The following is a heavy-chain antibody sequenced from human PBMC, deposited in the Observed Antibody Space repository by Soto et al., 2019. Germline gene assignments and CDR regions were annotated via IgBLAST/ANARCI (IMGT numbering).Heavy chain of an antibody. J-gene: IGHJ5*02. D-gene: IGHD2-2*01. Sequence: HPGGSLRLSCAASGFTFSSYAMSWVRQAPGKGLEWVSAISGSGGSTYYADSVKGRFTISRDNSKNTLYLQMNSLRAEDTAVYYCAKEAGPGIVVVPADYNWFDPWGQGTLVTVPQ. CDR3: AKEAGPGIVVVPADYNWFDP. CDR2: ISGSGGST. CDR1: GFTFSSYA. V-gene: IGHV3-23*01.